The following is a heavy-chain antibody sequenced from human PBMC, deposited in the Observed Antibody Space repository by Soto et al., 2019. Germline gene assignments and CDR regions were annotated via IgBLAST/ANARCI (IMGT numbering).Heavy chain of an antibody. J-gene: IGHJ4*02. D-gene: IGHD5-12*01. Sequence: EVQLVESGGGLVKPGGSLRLSCAASGFTFSNAWMNWVRQAPGKGLEWVGRIKSKTDGGTTDYAAPVKGRFTISGDDSKNPLYLQMNSLKTTDPGVYYCTTDSRGYGGFDYWRQGTLFTVSS. V-gene: IGHV3-15*07. CDR2: IKSKTDGGTT. CDR3: TTDSRGYGGFDY. CDR1: GFTFSNAW.